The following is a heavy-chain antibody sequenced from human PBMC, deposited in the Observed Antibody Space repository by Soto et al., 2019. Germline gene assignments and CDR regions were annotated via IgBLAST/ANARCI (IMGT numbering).Heavy chain of an antibody. CDR3: ARGIPGDGDYEYYFDY. Sequence: VQLVQSGAEVKKPGASVKVSCKASGYTFTGYYLHWVRQAPGQGLEWMGWINPNSGGTNYAQKFQGWVTMTRDTSISTAYMELSRLRSDDTAVYYCARGIPGDGDYEYYFDYWGQGTLVTVSS. CDR1: GYTFTGYY. J-gene: IGHJ4*02. V-gene: IGHV1-2*04. CDR2: INPNSGGT. D-gene: IGHD4-17*01.